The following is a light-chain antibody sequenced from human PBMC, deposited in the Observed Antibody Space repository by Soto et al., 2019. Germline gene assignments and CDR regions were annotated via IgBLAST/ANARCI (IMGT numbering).Light chain of an antibody. CDR1: QGISSY. CDR2: AAS. CDR3: QHYNSYSEA. Sequence: IQLTQSPSSLSASVGDRVTITCRASQGISSYLAWYQQKPGKAPKLLIYAASTLQSGVPSRFSGSGSGTEFTLTISSLQPDDFATYYCQHYNSYSEAFGQWTKVDIK. V-gene: IGKV1-9*01. J-gene: IGKJ1*01.